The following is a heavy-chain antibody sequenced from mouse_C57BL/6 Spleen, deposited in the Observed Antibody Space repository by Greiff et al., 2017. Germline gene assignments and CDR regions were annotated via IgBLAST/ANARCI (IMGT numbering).Heavy chain of an antibody. J-gene: IGHJ1*03. CDR3: ARTGLGYYGSSPLWYFDV. CDR1: GYTFTSYW. V-gene: IGHV1-64*01. Sequence: VKLVESGAELVKPGASVKLSCKASGYTFTSYWMHWVKQRPGQGLEWIGMIHPNSGSTNYNEKFKSKATLTVDKSSSTAYMQLSSLTSEDSAVYYCARTGLGYYGSSPLWYFDVWGTGTTVTVSS. CDR2: IHPNSGST. D-gene: IGHD1-1*01.